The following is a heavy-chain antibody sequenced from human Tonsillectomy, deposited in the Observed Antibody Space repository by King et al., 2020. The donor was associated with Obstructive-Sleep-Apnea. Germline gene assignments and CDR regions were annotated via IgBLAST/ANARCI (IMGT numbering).Heavy chain of an antibody. D-gene: IGHD1-26*01. J-gene: IGHJ3*02. Sequence: VQLVESGAEVKKPGASVKVSCKASGYTFTSYGISWVRQAPGQGLEWMGWISAYNGNTNYAQKLQGRVTMTTDTSTSTAYMGLRGLRSDDTAVYYCARADYSGSYHDAFDIWGQGTMVTVSS. CDR3: ARADYSGSYHDAFDI. V-gene: IGHV1-18*04. CDR2: ISAYNGNT. CDR1: GYTFTSYG.